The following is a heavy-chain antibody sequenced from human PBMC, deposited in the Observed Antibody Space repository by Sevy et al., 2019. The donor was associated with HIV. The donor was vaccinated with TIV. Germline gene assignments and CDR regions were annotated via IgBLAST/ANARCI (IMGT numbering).Heavy chain of an antibody. CDR3: AKTSGYSSGWSHWDY. Sequence: GGCLRLSCAASGFTFSSYAMSWVRQAPGKGLEWVSAISGSGGSTYYADSVKGRFTISRDNSKNTLYLQMNSLRAEDTAVYYCAKTSGYSSGWSHWDYWGQGTLVTVSS. V-gene: IGHV3-23*01. CDR1: GFTFSSYA. D-gene: IGHD6-19*01. J-gene: IGHJ4*02. CDR2: ISGSGGST.